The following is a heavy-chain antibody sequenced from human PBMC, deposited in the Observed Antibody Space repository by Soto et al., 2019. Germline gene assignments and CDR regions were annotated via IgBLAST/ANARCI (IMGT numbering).Heavy chain of an antibody. Sequence: QVQLQESGPGLVKPSGTLSLTCAVSSGSISSSNWWSWVRQPPGKGLEWIGEISHNGSTNNNPSHKRRVTISVDKSKNQFSLKLSSVTAADTAVYYCARAFGYSGSHYYYYYMDVWGKGTPVTVSS. CDR3: ARAFGYSGSHYYYYYMDV. J-gene: IGHJ6*03. CDR1: SGSISSSNW. CDR2: ISHNGST. V-gene: IGHV4-4*02. D-gene: IGHD1-26*01.